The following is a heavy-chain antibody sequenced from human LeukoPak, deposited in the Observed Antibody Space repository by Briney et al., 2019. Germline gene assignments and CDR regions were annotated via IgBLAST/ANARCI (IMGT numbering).Heavy chain of an antibody. J-gene: IGHJ5*02. CDR1: GGSISSYY. CDR3: ARGRIGWFDP. D-gene: IGHD1-14*01. CDR2: IYYSGST. Sequence: SETLSLTCTVSGGSISSYYWSWIRQPPGKGLEWIGYIYYSGSTNYNPSLKSRVTISVDTSKNQFSLKLSSVTAADTAVYYCARGRIGWFDPWGQGTLVTVSS. V-gene: IGHV4-59*12.